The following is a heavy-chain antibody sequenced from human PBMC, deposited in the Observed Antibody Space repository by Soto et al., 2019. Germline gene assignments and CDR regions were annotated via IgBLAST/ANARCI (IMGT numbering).Heavy chain of an antibody. V-gene: IGHV4-34*01. CDR1: GGSFSGYY. CDR3: ARSCSSTSCYHYYYYYYGMDV. D-gene: IGHD2-2*01. CDR2: INHSGST. J-gene: IGHJ6*02. Sequence: SETLSLTCAVYGGSFSGYYWSWIRQPPGKGLEWIGEINHSGSTNYNPSLKSRVTISVDTSKNQYSLKLSSVTAADTAVYYCARSCSSTSCYHYYYYYYGMDVWGQGTTVTVSS.